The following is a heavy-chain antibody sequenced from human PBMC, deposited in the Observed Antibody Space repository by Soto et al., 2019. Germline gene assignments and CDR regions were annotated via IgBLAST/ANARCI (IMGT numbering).Heavy chain of an antibody. Sequence: GESLKISCAASGFTFSSYGMHWVRQAPGKGLEWVAVISYDGSNKYYADSVKGRFTISRDNSKNTLYLQMNSLRAEDTAVYYCAKTQGQLWLLSQHWGQGTLVTVSS. D-gene: IGHD5-18*01. V-gene: IGHV3-30*18. CDR1: GFTFSSYG. CDR2: ISYDGSNK. CDR3: AKTQGQLWLLSQH. J-gene: IGHJ1*01.